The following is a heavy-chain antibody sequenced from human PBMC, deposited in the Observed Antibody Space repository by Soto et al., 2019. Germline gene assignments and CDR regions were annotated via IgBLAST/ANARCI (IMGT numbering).Heavy chain of an antibody. CDR2: IIPILGIA. V-gene: IGHV1-69*02. J-gene: IGHJ4*02. D-gene: IGHD2-15*01. CDR3: ARASHRVAGTGFDNY. CDR1: GGTFSSYT. Sequence: QVQLVQSGAEVKKPGSSVKVSCKASGGTFSSYTISWVRQAPGQGLEWMGRIIPILGIAHYAHKFQGRVTITADKSTSTAYMELSSLRSEDTAVYYCARASHRVAGTGFDNYWGQGTLVTVSS.